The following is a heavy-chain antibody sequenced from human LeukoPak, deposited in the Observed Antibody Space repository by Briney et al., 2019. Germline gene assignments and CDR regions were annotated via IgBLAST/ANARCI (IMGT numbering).Heavy chain of an antibody. CDR3: ARIHGGLQYYYHYYGMDV. J-gene: IGHJ6*02. D-gene: IGHD2-15*01. Sequence: GESLKISCKGSGYSFTSYWIGWVRPMPGKGLEWMGIIYPGDSDTRYSPSFQGQVTISADKSISTAYLQWSSLKASDTAMYYCARIHGGLQYYYHYYGMDVWGQGTTVTVSS. V-gene: IGHV5-51*01. CDR2: IYPGDSDT. CDR1: GYSFTSYW.